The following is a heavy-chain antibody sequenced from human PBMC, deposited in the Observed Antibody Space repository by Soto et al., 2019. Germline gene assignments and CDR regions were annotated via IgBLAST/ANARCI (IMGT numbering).Heavy chain of an antibody. D-gene: IGHD3-22*01. CDR2: FIPMLGIA. V-gene: IGHV1-69*02. CDR1: GDSFSRST. J-gene: IGHJ4*02. CDR3: ASLYDDTSENFGY. Sequence: QVQLVQSGAEVKRPGSSVKVSCKASGDSFSRSTFSWVRQAPGQGLEWMGRFIPMLGIANYAQTFQGRVTITADKSTRTAYMYLSSLRSEDTAVYYCASLYDDTSENFGYWCAGTQVTLYS.